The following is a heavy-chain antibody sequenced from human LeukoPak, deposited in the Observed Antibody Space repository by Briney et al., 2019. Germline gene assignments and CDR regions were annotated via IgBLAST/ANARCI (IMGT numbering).Heavy chain of an antibody. V-gene: IGHV4-59*12. CDR3: ARDSPMGWFDP. CDR1: GGSISSYY. J-gene: IGHJ5*02. D-gene: IGHD3-16*01. CDR2: IYYGGST. Sequence: PSETLSLTCTVSGGSISSYYWSWIRQPPGKGLEWIGYIYYGGSTNYNPSLKSRVTISVDTSKNQFSLKLSSVTAADTAVYYCARDSPMGWFDPWGQGTLVTVSS.